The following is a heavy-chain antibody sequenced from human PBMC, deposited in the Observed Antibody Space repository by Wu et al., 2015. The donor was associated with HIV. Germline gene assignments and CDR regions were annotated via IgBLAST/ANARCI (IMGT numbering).Heavy chain of an antibody. D-gene: IGHD5-24*01. CDR3: ARLQSLHGLYSNADF. CDR2: INSNRGGT. CDR1: GGTFTSYA. V-gene: IGHV1-2*02. J-gene: IGHJ4*02. Sequence: QVQLVQSGAEVKKPGSSVRVSCTASGGTFTSYAVSWVRQAPGQGLEWMGGINSNRGGTKYAQKFQGRVTMSRDTAISTAYMELASLTSDDTAVYYCARLQSLHGLYSNADFWGQGTLVTVSS.